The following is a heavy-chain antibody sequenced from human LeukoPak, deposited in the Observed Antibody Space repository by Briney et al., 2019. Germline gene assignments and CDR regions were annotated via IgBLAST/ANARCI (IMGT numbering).Heavy chain of an antibody. Sequence: SETLSLTCTVSGGSNSSYYWSWIRQPPGKGLEWIGYIYYSGSTNYNPSLKSRVTISVDTSKNQFSLKLSSVTAADTAVYYCASGSSHFGYWGQGTLVTVSS. V-gene: IGHV4-59*01. CDR3: ASGSSHFGY. CDR2: IYYSGST. J-gene: IGHJ4*02. D-gene: IGHD6-6*01. CDR1: GGSNSSYY.